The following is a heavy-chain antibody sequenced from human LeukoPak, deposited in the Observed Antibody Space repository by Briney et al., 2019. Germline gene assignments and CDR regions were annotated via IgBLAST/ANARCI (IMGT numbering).Heavy chain of an antibody. J-gene: IGHJ4*02. CDR3: AKLYGSGSYYSEYYFDY. CDR2: ISGSGGST. CDR1: GFTFSSYA. V-gene: IGHV3-23*01. D-gene: IGHD3-10*01. Sequence: PGGSLRLSCAASGFTFSSYAMSWVRQAPGKGLEWVSAISGSGGSTYYADSVKGRFTISRDNSKNTLYLQMNSLRAEDTAVYYCAKLYGSGSYYSEYYFDYWGPGTLVTVSS.